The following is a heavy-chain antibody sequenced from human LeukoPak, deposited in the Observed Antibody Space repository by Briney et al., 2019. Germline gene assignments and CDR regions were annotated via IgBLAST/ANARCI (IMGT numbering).Heavy chain of an antibody. CDR2: IKSNPDGGTT. CDR1: GITFSNAW. CDR3: ITVYYSVTY. V-gene: IGHV3-15*01. D-gene: IGHD3-10*02. Sequence: GGSLRLSCAASGITFSNAWMSWVRQAPGKGLEWVGRIKSNPDGGTTYYAAPVKGRFTISRDDSENTLYLQMSSLKTEDRAVYYCITVYYSVTYWGQGTLVSVSS. J-gene: IGHJ4*02.